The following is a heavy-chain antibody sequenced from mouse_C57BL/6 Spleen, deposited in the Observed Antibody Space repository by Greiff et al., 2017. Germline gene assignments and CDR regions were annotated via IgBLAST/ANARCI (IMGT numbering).Heavy chain of an antibody. CDR3: AREGDGYVAGY. Sequence: QVQLQQSGAELMKPGASVKLSCKATGYTFTGYWIEWVKQRPGHGLEWIGEILPGSGSTNYNEKFKGKATFTADTSSNTAYMQLNSLTTEDSASYYCAREGDGYVAGYWGQGTLVTVSA. J-gene: IGHJ3*01. V-gene: IGHV1-9*01. CDR2: ILPGSGST. D-gene: IGHD2-2*01. CDR1: GYTFTGYW.